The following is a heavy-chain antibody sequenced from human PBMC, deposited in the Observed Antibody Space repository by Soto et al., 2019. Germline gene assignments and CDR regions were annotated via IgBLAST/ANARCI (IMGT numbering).Heavy chain of an antibody. CDR2: ISGSGGST. Sequence: GSLRLSCAASGFTFSSYAMSWVRQAPGKGLEWVSAISGSGGSTYYADSVKGRFTISRDNSKNTLYLQMNSLRAEDTAVYYCAKEALMVYANVRTNWFDPWGQGTLVTVSS. CDR3: AKEALMVYANVRTNWFDP. V-gene: IGHV3-23*01. J-gene: IGHJ5*02. CDR1: GFTFSSYA. D-gene: IGHD2-8*01.